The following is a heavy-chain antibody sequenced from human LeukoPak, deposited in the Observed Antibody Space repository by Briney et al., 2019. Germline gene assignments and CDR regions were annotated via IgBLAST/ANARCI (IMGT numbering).Heavy chain of an antibody. CDR3: ARDMGRDYYGSGSYSPQNWFDP. Sequence: SQTLSLTCTVSGGSISSGGYYWSWIRQHPGKGLEWFGYIYYSGSTYYNPSLKSRVTISVDTSKNQFSLKLSSVTAADTAVYYCARDMGRDYYGSGSYSPQNWFDPWGQGTLVTVSS. D-gene: IGHD3-10*01. J-gene: IGHJ5*02. V-gene: IGHV4-31*03. CDR2: IYYSGST. CDR1: GGSISSGGYY.